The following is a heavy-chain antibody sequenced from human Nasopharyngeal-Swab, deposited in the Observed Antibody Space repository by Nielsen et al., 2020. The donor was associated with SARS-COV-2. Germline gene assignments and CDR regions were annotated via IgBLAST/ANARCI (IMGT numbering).Heavy chain of an antibody. V-gene: IGHV3-9*01. CDR3: AKEYSSGWDYYGMDV. Sequence: SLKISCAASGFTFDDYAMHWVRQAPGKGLEWVSGISWNSGSIGYADSVKGRFTISRDNAKNSLYLQMNSLRAEDTALYYCAKEYSSGWDYYGMDVWGQGTTVTVSS. J-gene: IGHJ6*02. CDR1: GFTFDDYA. CDR2: ISWNSGSI. D-gene: IGHD6-19*01.